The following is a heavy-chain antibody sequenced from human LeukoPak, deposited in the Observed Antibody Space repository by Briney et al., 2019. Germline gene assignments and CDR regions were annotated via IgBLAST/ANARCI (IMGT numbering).Heavy chain of an antibody. J-gene: IGHJ3*02. V-gene: IGHV3-30*02. CDR1: GFTFSSYG. CDR3: AKDRGSSWYGDAFDI. CDR2: IRYDGSNK. D-gene: IGHD6-13*01. Sequence: TGGSLRLSCAASGFTFSSYGMHWVRQAPGKGLEWVAFIRYDGSNKYYADSVKGRFTISRDNSKNTLYLQMNSLRAEDTAVYYCAKDRGSSWYGDAFDIWGQGTMVTVSS.